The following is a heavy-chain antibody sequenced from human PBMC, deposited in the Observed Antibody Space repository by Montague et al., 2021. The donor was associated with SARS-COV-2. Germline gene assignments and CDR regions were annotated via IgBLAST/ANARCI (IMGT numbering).Heavy chain of an antibody. CDR1: GGSFSTYS. CDR2: IHHGGST. D-gene: IGHD3-10*01. Sequence: SETLSLTCAVHGGSFSTYSWNWIRQPPGKGLEWIGEIHHGGSTNYNPSLKSRVTISADTSKSQFSLKLTSVAAADTAVYYCARLGDGVVPSPILGVGPYYSYYMDVWGKGTTVTVSS. J-gene: IGHJ6*03. CDR3: ARLGDGVVPSPILGVGPYYSYYMDV. V-gene: IGHV4-34*01.